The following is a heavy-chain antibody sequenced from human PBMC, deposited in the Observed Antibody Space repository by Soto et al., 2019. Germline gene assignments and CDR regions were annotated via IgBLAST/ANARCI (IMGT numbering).Heavy chain of an antibody. Sequence: PSETLSLTCAVSGGSISSSNWWSWVRQPPGKGREWIGEIYHSGSTNYNPSLKSRVTISVDKSKNQFSLKLSSVTAADTAVYYCARGYGVRGVIENYYYGMDVWGQGTTVTVSS. CDR2: IYHSGST. CDR3: ARGYGVRGVIENYYYGMDV. CDR1: GGSISSSNW. V-gene: IGHV4-4*02. D-gene: IGHD3-10*01. J-gene: IGHJ6*02.